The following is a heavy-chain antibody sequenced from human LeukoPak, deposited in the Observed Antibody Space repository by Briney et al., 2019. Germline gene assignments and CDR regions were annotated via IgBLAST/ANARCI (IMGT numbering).Heavy chain of an antibody. Sequence: ASVKVSCKASGYTFTSYGISWVRQAPGQGLEWMGWINTYNGNTNYAQKLQGRVTMTTDTSTGTAYMELSRLRSDDTAVYYCARVGGLNWFDPWGQGTLVTVSS. CDR3: ARVGGLNWFDP. CDR1: GYTFTSYG. V-gene: IGHV1-18*01. J-gene: IGHJ5*02. CDR2: INTYNGNT.